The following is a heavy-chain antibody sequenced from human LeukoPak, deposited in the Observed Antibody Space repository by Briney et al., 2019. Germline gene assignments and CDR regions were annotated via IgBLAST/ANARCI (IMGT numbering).Heavy chain of an antibody. J-gene: IGHJ4*02. CDR2: IIPIFGTA. CDR1: GGTFSSYA. CDR3: ARERFPGYYYDSSGYYPAFDY. D-gene: IGHD3-22*01. V-gene: IGHV1-69*13. Sequence: ASAKVSCKASGGTFSSYAISWVRQAPGQGLEWMGGIIPIFGTANYAQKFQGRVTITADESTSTAYMELSSLRSEDTAVYYCARERFPGYYYDSSGYYPAFDYWGQGTLVTVSS.